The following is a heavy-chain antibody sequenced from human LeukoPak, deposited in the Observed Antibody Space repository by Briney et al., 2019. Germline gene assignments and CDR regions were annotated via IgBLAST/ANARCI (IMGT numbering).Heavy chain of an antibody. D-gene: IGHD1-20*01. CDR2: INPNSGGT. V-gene: IGHV1-2*02. CDR1: GYTFTGYY. CDR3: ARDLKIITGTTRGI. Sequence: VASVKVSCKASGYTFTGYYMHWVRQAPGQGLEWMGWINPNSGGTNYAQKFQGRVTMTRDTSISTAYMELSRLRSDDTAVYYCARDLKIITGTTRGIWGQGTMVTVSS. J-gene: IGHJ3*02.